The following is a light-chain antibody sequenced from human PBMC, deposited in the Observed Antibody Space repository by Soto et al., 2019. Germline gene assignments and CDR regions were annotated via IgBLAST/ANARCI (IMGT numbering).Light chain of an antibody. J-gene: IGKJ2*01. CDR3: QQYGSSPYT. V-gene: IGKV3-20*01. CDR1: QSVSSSY. CDR2: GAS. Sequence: EIVLTQSPGTLSLSPGERATLSCRASQSVSSSYLAWYQQKPGQAPRLLIYGASSRGTGIPDRFSGSGCGTDFTLTISRLETEDLAVYYCQQYGSSPYTFGQGTKLEIK.